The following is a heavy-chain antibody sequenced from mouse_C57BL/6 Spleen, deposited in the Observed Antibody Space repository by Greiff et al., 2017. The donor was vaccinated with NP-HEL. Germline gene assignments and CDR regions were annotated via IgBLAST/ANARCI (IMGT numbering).Heavy chain of an antibody. J-gene: IGHJ4*01. D-gene: IGHD2-3*01. Sequence: QVQLQQPGAELVRPGSSVKLSCKASGYTFTSYWMHWVKQRPIQGLEWIGNIDPSDSETHYNQKFKDKATLTVDKSSSTAYMQLSSLTSEDSAVYYCARDRWLGLAMDYWGQGTSVTVSS. CDR3: ARDRWLGLAMDY. CDR1: GYTFTSYW. V-gene: IGHV1-52*01. CDR2: IDPSDSET.